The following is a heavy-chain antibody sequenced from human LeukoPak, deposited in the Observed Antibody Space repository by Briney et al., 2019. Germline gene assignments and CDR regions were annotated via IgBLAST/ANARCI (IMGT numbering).Heavy chain of an antibody. J-gene: IGHJ3*02. V-gene: IGHV3-30*02. CDR3: ARNKDWNYASLRDGLFDAFDI. Sequence: PGGSLRLSCAASGFTFSNYGMHWVRQAPGKGLEWVAFIRYDGSNKYYADSVKGRFTISRDNSKNTLYLQMNSLRAEDTAVYYCARNKDWNYASLRDGLFDAFDIWGQGTMVTVSS. D-gene: IGHD1-7*01. CDR2: IRYDGSNK. CDR1: GFTFSNYG.